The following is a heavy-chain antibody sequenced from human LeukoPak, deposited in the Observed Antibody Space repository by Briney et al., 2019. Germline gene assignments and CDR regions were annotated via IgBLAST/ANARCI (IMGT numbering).Heavy chain of an antibody. CDR3: ARSHDHLWGNYPDY. J-gene: IGHJ4*02. D-gene: IGHD3-16*02. Sequence: SETLSLTCDVSGGSIDSTNWWNWVRQPPGKGLEWIGEIHHDGRINYNPSLKSRVTLSVDKFKNQFSLRLNSVTAADTAMYYCARSHDHLWGNYPDYWGQGTLVTVSS. V-gene: IGHV4/OR15-8*01. CDR1: GGSIDSTNW. CDR2: IHHDGRI.